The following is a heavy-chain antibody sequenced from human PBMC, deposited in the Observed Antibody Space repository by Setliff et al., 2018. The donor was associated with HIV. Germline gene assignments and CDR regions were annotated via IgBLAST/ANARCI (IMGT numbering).Heavy chain of an antibody. D-gene: IGHD1-26*01. CDR1: GYGYSTFD. CDR2: VSPDGYEK. Sequence: GGSLRLSCAAFGYGYSTFDTDWVRQTPGKGLEWVADVSPDGYEKRYADFAKGRFTVSRDNSKNTLYLQMNSLRAEDTALYFCTRDRGRPDSFDIWGQGTMVTVSS. J-gene: IGHJ3*02. CDR3: TRDRGRPDSFDI. V-gene: IGHV3-33*08.